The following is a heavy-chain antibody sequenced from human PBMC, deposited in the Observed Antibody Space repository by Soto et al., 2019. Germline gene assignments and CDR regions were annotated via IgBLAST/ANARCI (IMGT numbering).Heavy chain of an antibody. CDR3: ASHRGETYGPYDY. D-gene: IGHD5-18*01. Sequence: SETLSLTCLVSGQYIKSNFWWAWVRQSPGKGLEWIGEIFHSGSTNYNPSLKSRVTISVDKSKNQFSLKLTSVTAADAALYYCASHRGETYGPYDYWGRGSLVTVSS. CDR2: IFHSGST. J-gene: IGHJ4*02. V-gene: IGHV4-4*02. CDR1: GQYIKSNFW.